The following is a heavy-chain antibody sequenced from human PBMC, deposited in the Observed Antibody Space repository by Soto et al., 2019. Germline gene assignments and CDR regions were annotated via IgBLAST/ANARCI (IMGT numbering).Heavy chain of an antibody. CDR3: ARDVPPVDY. J-gene: IGHJ4*02. V-gene: IGHV1-3*01. CDR2: INAGNGNT. Sequence: QVQLVQSGAEVKKPGASVKVSCKASGYTFTSYAMRWVRQAPGQRLEWMGWINAGNGNTNYAQKFQGRVTITRDTSASTAYMELSSLRSEDTAVYYCARDVPPVDYWGQGTLVTVSS. CDR1: GYTFTSYA.